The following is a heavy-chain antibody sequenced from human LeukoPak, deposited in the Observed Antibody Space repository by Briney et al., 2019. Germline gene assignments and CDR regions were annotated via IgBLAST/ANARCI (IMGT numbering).Heavy chain of an antibody. CDR2: IYHSGST. J-gene: IGHJ4*02. V-gene: IGHV4-38-2*02. CDR1: GYSISSGYY. CDR3: ARDGATVTNGGPFDY. Sequence: SETLSLTCTVSGYSISSGYYWGWIRQPPGKGLEWIGSIYHSGSTNYNPSLKSRVTISVDTSKNQFSLKLSSVTAADTAVYYCARDGATVTNGGPFDYWGQGTLVTVSS. D-gene: IGHD4-17*01.